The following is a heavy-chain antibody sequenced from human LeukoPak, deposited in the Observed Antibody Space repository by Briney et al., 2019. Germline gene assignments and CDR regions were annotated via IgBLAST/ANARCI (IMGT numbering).Heavy chain of an antibody. V-gene: IGHV3-64*01. J-gene: IGHJ4*02. D-gene: IGHD6-13*01. Sequence: GGSLRLSCAASGFTFSSYALHWVRQAPGKGLEYVSGISSTGGSTYYANSVKGRFTISRDNSKNTLYLQMGSLRAEDMAVYFCARGGSNSWRPFDYWGQGTLVTVSS. CDR3: ARGGSNSWRPFDY. CDR1: GFTFSSYA. CDR2: ISSTGGST.